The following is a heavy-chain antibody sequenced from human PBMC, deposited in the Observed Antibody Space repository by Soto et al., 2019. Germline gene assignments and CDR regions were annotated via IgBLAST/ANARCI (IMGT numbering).Heavy chain of an antibody. Sequence: QVRLVQSGAEVKKPGASVKVSCKASGYTFTTYGMAWVRQAPGQGREWMGWISGYNGKTSYAQKFQGRVTMTTDTSTTTAYMELRSLRSDDTAVYYCARDLYYGSGGYRWFDPWGQGTLVTVSS. CDR1: GYTFTTYG. D-gene: IGHD3-16*02. CDR3: ARDLYYGSGGYRWFDP. J-gene: IGHJ5*02. V-gene: IGHV1-18*04. CDR2: ISGYNGKT.